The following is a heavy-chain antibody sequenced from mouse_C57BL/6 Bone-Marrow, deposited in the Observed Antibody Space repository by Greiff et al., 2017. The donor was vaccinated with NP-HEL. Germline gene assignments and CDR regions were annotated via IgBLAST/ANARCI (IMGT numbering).Heavy chain of an antibody. D-gene: IGHD2-4*01. CDR1: GFTFSDFG. Sequence: EVNVVESGGGLVQPGGSLKLSCAASGFTFSDFGMAWVRQAPRKGPEWVASISNLAYSIYYADTVTGRFTISRENAKNTLYLEMSSLRSEDTAMYDGARLYYDYDGLYFDVWGTGTTVTVSS. V-gene: IGHV5-15*01. J-gene: IGHJ1*03. CDR3: ARLYYDYDGLYFDV. CDR2: ISNLAYSI.